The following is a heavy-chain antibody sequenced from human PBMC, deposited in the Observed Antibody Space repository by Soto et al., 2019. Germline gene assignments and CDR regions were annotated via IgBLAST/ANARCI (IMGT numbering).Heavy chain of an antibody. CDR2: IYYSGST. CDR3: ARDRDYTPRGFDP. J-gene: IGHJ5*02. V-gene: IGHV4-30-4*01. CDR1: GASVSSGDYY. D-gene: IGHD4-4*01. Sequence: PSETLSLTCTVSGASVSSGDYYWSCIRQPPGKGLEWIGYIYYSGSTYYNPSLKSRVTISVDTSKNQFSLKLSSVTAADTAVYYCARDRDYTPRGFDPWGQGTLVTVSS.